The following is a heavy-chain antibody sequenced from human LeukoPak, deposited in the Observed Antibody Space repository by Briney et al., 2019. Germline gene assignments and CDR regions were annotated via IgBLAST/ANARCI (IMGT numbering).Heavy chain of an antibody. D-gene: IGHD6-13*01. CDR1: GGSFSGYY. CDR2: INHSGST. V-gene: IGHV4-34*01. Sequence: SETQSLTCAVYGGSFSGYYWNWIRQPPGKGLEWIGEINHSGSTNYNPSLKSRVTISVDTSKNQFSLKLDSVTAADTAVYYCARGLISSSWRNNWFDPWGQGTLVTVSS. J-gene: IGHJ5*02. CDR3: ARGLISSSWRNNWFDP.